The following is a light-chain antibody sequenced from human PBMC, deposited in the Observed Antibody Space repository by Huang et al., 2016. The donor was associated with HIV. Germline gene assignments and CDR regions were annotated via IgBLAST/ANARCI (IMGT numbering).Light chain of an antibody. J-gene: IGKJ1*01. V-gene: IGKV1-27*01. CDR2: GAS. CDR1: QDIGSF. Sequence: DIQMTQSPASLSASTGVRVTLTCRASQDIGSFVAWFHQKPGKVPRLLIYGASMLQSGVSSRFTGRGSGTDFTLTITNFQPEDIATYYCQRYDIAPRAFGRGTNVDLK. CDR3: QRYDIAPRA.